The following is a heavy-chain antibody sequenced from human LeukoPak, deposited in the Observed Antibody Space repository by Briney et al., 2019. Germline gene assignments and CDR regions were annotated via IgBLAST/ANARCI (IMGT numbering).Heavy chain of an antibody. D-gene: IGHD6-19*01. J-gene: IGHJ4*02. CDR3: AKSRVAVAGTLADY. V-gene: IGHV3-23*01. CDR1: GFTFSSYA. CDR2: ISGSGGST. Sequence: GGSLRLSCAASGFTFSSYAMSWVRQAPGKGLEWVSAISGSGGSTYYADSAKGRFTVSRDNSKNTLYLQMNSLRAEDTAVYYCAKSRVAVAGTLADYWGQGTLVTVSS.